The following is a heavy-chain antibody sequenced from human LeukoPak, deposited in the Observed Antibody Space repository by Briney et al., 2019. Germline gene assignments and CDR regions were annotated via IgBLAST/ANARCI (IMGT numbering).Heavy chain of an antibody. CDR2: IYYSGST. V-gene: IGHV4-39*01. D-gene: IGHD5-18*01. Sequence: PSETLSLTCTVSGGSISSSSYSWGWIRQPPGKGLEWIGSIYYSGSTYYNPSLKSRVTISVDTSKNQFSLKLSSVTAADTAVYYCARNSYGTPTINWFDPWGQGTLVTVSS. J-gene: IGHJ5*02. CDR3: ARNSYGTPTINWFDP. CDR1: GGSISSSSYS.